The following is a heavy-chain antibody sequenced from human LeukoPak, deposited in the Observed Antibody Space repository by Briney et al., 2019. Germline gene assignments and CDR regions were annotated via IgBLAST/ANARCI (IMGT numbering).Heavy chain of an antibody. CDR2: IKPDGSER. D-gene: IGHD1-1*01. Sequence: PGGSLRLSCIASGFTLSNYWMSWVRQAPGKGLEWVANIKPDGSERYYVDSVKGRFTISRDNAKNSLYLQMNSLRAEDTALYYCAKATTLASKFDYWGQGTLVTVSS. J-gene: IGHJ4*02. CDR3: AKATTLASKFDY. CDR1: GFTLSNYW. V-gene: IGHV3-7*03.